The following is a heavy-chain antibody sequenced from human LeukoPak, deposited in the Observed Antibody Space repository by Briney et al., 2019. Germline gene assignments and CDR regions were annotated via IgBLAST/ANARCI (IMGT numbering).Heavy chain of an antibody. J-gene: IGHJ3*02. D-gene: IGHD2-2*01. CDR3: AREDIVVVPAARRNAFDI. CDR1: GFTFSSYA. Sequence: GGSLRPSCAASGFTFSSYAMSWVRQAPGKGLEWVSAISGSGGSTYYADSVEGRFTISRDNSKNTLYLQMNSLRAEDTAVYYCAREDIVVVPAARRNAFDIWGQGTMVTVSS. CDR2: ISGSGGST. V-gene: IGHV3-23*01.